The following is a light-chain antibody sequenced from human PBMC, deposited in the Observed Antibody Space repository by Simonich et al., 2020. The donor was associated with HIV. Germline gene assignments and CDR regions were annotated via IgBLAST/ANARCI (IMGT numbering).Light chain of an antibody. CDR3: QQYGSSPLT. V-gene: IGKV3-20*01. CDR2: DAS. J-gene: IGKJ4*01. CDR1: QSVSSSY. Sequence: EIVLTQSPGTLSLFPGARATLSCRSSQSVSSSYLAWYQQKPGQAPRLLIYDASSRSTGIPDRFSGSGSGTDFTLTISRLEPEDFAVYYCQQYGSSPLTFGGGTKVDIK.